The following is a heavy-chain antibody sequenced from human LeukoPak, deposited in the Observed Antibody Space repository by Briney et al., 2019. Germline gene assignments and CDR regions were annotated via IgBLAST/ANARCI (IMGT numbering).Heavy chain of an antibody. J-gene: IGHJ4*02. CDR1: GYTFTSYY. Sequence: ASVKVSCKASGYTFTSYYMHWVRQAPGQSLEWMGCINPGNGDTKYSQDLQGRVTITRDTSATTAYMELSSLRSDDMAVYYCTLYNYWGQGTLVTVSS. CDR3: TLYNY. CDR2: INPGNGDT. V-gene: IGHV1-3*03. D-gene: IGHD2-2*02.